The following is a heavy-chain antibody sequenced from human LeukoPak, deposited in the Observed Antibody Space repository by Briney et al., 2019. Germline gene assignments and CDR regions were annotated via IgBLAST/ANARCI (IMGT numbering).Heavy chain of an antibody. CDR2: IKQDGSEK. D-gene: IGHD3-16*01. Sequence: PGGSLRLSCAASGFTFSSYWMHWVRQAPGKGLEWVANIKQDGSEKYYVDSVKGRFTISRDNAKNSLYLQMNSLRAEDTAVYYSARVGPWVNTDYYYYYMDVWGKGTTVTVSS. CDR3: ARVGPWVNTDYYYYYMDV. CDR1: GFTFSSYW. J-gene: IGHJ6*03. V-gene: IGHV3-7*01.